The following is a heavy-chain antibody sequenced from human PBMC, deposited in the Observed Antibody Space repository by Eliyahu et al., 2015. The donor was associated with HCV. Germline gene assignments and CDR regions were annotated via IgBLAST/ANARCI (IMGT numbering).Heavy chain of an antibody. CDR1: GYSFTSYW. J-gene: IGHJ4*02. D-gene: IGHD3-22*01. V-gene: IGHV5-10-1*03. Sequence: EVQLVQSGAEVKKPGESLRISCKGSGYSFTSYWXSWVRQMPGKGLEWVGGIYPSDSYTNYSPSFQGHVTISADKSISTAYLQWSSLKASDTAMYYCATERRPNYYDSSGYPPFDYWGQGTLVTVSS. CDR2: IYPSDSYT. CDR3: ATERRPNYYDSSGYPPFDY.